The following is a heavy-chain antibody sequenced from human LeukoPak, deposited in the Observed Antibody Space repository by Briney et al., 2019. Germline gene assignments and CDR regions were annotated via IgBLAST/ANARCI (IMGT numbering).Heavy chain of an antibody. J-gene: IGHJ5*02. CDR2: INPSGGST. CDR3: AREKSHEGAVITFGGVIVSNWFDP. V-gene: IGHV1-46*01. CDR1: GYTFTSYY. D-gene: IGHD3-16*02. Sequence: GASVKVSCKASGYTFTSYYVHWVRQAPGQGLEWMGIINPSGGSTSYAQKFQGRVTMTRDTSTSTVYMELSSLRSEDTAVYYCAREKSHEGAVITFGGVIVSNWFDPWGQGTLVTVSS.